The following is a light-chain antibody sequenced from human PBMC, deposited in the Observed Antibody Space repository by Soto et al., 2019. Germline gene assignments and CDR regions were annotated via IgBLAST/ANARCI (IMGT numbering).Light chain of an antibody. Sequence: DIVMTQSPDSLAVSLGERATINCKSSQSVFYSSKNKNYLAWYQQKPGQPPKLLIYWASTRESGVPDRFSGSGSGTDFTLTISSLQAEDVAVYYCQQYYSTPFTFGPGTKVDIK. J-gene: IGKJ3*01. CDR3: QQYYSTPFT. CDR1: QSVFYSSKNKNY. CDR2: WAS. V-gene: IGKV4-1*01.